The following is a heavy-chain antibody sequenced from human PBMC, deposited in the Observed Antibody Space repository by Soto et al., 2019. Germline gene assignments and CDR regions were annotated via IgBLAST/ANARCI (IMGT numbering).Heavy chain of an antibody. Sequence: GGSLRLSCAASGFTFSNYAMSWVRQAPGKGLEWVSAISGSGGGTYSADSGKGRFTISRDNSKKTLYLQMNSLRAEDTAVYYCAKDRYYYDSSGYYPPFDYWGQGTLVTVSS. CDR3: AKDRYYYDSSGYYPPFDY. J-gene: IGHJ4*02. V-gene: IGHV3-23*01. D-gene: IGHD3-22*01. CDR1: GFTFSNYA. CDR2: ISGSGGGT.